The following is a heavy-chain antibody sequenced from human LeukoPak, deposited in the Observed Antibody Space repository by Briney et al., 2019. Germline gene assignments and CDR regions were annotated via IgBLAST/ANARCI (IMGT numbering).Heavy chain of an antibody. J-gene: IGHJ4*02. V-gene: IGHV1-69*05. CDR2: IIPIFGTA. CDR1: GYTFTSYD. CDR3: ARDHCSSTSCYGGGFDY. Sequence: SVKVSCKASGYTFTSYDISWVRQAPGQGLEWMGRIIPIFGTANYAQKFQGRVTITTDESTSTAYMELSSLRSEDTAVYYCARDHCSSTSCYGGGFDYWGQGTLVTVSS. D-gene: IGHD2-2*01.